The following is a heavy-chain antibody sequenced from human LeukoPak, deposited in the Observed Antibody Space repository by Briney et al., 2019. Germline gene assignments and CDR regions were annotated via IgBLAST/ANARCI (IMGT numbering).Heavy chain of an antibody. CDR1: GFTFSSYG. CDR3: AKVRSYYGSRSPFDY. J-gene: IGHJ4*02. Sequence: GGSLRPSCAASGFTFSSYGIHWVRQAPGKGLEWVAFIRSDGSDKYYADSVKGRFTISRDNSKNTLYLQMNSLRPEDTSVYYCAKVRSYYGSRSPFDYWGQGSLVTVSS. CDR2: IRSDGSDK. V-gene: IGHV3-30*02. D-gene: IGHD3-10*01.